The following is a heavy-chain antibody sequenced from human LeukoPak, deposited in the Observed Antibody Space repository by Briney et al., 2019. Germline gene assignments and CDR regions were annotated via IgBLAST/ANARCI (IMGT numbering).Heavy chain of an antibody. D-gene: IGHD3-9*01. Sequence: GGSLRLSCAASGFTFSSYSMNWVRQAPGKGLEWVSSISSSSSYIYYADSVKGRFTISRDNAKNSLYLQMDSLRAEDTAVYYCARDPYDILTGVADYWGQGTLVTVSS. CDR1: GFTFSSYS. CDR3: ARDPYDILTGVADY. V-gene: IGHV3-21*01. J-gene: IGHJ4*02. CDR2: ISSSSSYI.